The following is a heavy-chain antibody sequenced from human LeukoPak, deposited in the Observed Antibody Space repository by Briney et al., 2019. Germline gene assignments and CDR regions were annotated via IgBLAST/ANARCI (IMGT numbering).Heavy chain of an antibody. CDR1: GSTFSSHT. Sequence: GGSLRLSCAASGSTFSSHTMNWVRQAPGKGLEWVSSISSSSSYIYYADSVKGRFTISRDNAKNSLYLQMNSLRAEDTAVYYCARVGGSGSYYNSVQKANNWFDPWGQGTLVTVSS. D-gene: IGHD3-10*01. J-gene: IGHJ5*02. V-gene: IGHV3-21*01. CDR2: ISSSSSYI. CDR3: ARVGGSGSYYNSVQKANNWFDP.